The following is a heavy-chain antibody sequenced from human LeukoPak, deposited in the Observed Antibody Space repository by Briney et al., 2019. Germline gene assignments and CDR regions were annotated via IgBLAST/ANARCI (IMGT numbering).Heavy chain of an antibody. V-gene: IGHV3-33*01. J-gene: IGHJ5*02. CDR3: VGVAVSGNLNNWFDP. CDR1: GFTFSNYG. Sequence: PGGSLRLSCAASGFTFSNYGMHWVRQAPGKGLEWVAVIWYDGSNKYYADSVKGRFTISRDNSKNTLYLQMNSLRAEDTAVHYCVGVAVSGNLNNWFDPWGQGTLVTVSS. CDR2: IWYDGSNK. D-gene: IGHD6-19*01.